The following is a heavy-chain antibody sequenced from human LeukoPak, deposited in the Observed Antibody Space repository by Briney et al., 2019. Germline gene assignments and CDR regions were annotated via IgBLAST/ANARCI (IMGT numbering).Heavy chain of an antibody. CDR3: ARRYDFWSGYPTAFDY. Sequence: ASVKVSCKASGYTFIGYYIHWVRQAPGQGLEWMGFINPNTGGTSYAQKFQARVTMTRDTSISTAYMGLSGLRSDDTAVYYCARRYDFWSGYPTAFDYWGQGTLVTVSS. V-gene: IGHV1-2*02. J-gene: IGHJ4*02. CDR1: GYTFIGYY. CDR2: INPNTGGT. D-gene: IGHD3-3*01.